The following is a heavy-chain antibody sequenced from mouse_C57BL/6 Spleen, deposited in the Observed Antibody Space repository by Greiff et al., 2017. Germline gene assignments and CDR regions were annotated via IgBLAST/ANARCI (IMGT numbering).Heavy chain of an antibody. Sequence: DVKLVESGPGLVKPSQSLSLTCSVTGYSITSGYYWNWIRQFPGNKLEWMGYISYDGSNNYNPSLKNRISITRDTSKNQFFLKLNSVTTEDTATYYCAREGGYYYGSSSGNFDVWGTGTTVTVSS. CDR2: ISYDGSN. V-gene: IGHV3-6*01. CDR3: AREGGYYYGSSSGNFDV. D-gene: IGHD1-1*01. J-gene: IGHJ1*03. CDR1: GYSITSGYY.